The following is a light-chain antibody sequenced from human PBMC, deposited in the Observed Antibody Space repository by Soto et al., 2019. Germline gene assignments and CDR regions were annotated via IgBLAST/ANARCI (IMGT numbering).Light chain of an antibody. Sequence: EILMTQSPGTLSVSPGERATLSCRASQNVNSNLAWYQQKPGQAPRLLIYGASTRATGISARFSGSGSGTDFTLTISSLQSEDFAIYYCQQYNNWPLTFGGGTKVEIK. CDR3: QQYNNWPLT. CDR1: QNVNSN. CDR2: GAS. J-gene: IGKJ4*01. V-gene: IGKV3-15*01.